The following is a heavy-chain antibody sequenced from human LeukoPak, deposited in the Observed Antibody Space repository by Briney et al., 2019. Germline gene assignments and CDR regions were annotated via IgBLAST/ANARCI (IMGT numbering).Heavy chain of an antibody. V-gene: IGHV4-39*07. Sequence: PSETLSLTCTVSGGSISSSSYYWGWIRQPPGKGLEWIGEINHSGSTNYNPSLKSRVTISVDTSKNQFSLKVSSVTAADTAVYYCARVKDPGGYYYYYYMDIWGKGTTVTVSS. CDR3: ARVKDPGGYYYYYYMDI. D-gene: IGHD3-16*01. CDR1: GGSISSSSYY. J-gene: IGHJ6*03. CDR2: INHSGST.